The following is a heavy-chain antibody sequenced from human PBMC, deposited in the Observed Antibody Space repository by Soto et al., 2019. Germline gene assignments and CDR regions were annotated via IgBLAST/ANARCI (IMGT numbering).Heavy chain of an antibody. CDR1: GGSISSSSYY. J-gene: IGHJ6*02. Sequence: PSETLSLTCTVSGGSISSSSYYWGWIRQPPGKGLEWIGSIYYSGSTYYNPSLKSRVTISVDTSKNQFSLKLSSVTAADTAVYYCASQVPAAMIYYYYGMDVWGQGTTVTVSS. D-gene: IGHD2-2*01. CDR3: ASQVPAAMIYYYYGMDV. CDR2: IYYSGST. V-gene: IGHV4-39*01.